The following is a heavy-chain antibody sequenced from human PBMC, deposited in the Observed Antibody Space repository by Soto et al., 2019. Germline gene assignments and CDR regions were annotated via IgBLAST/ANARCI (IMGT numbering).Heavy chain of an antibody. CDR3: ARDLRYSSSSQFYYYYGMDV. Sequence: SVKVSCKASGGTFSSYAISWVRQAPGQGLELMGGIIPIFGTANYAQKFQGRVTITADESTSTAYMELSSLRSEDTAVYYFARDLRYSSSSQFYYYYGMDVWGQGTTVTSP. D-gene: IGHD6-6*01. J-gene: IGHJ6*02. CDR1: GGTFSSYA. CDR2: IIPIFGTA. V-gene: IGHV1-69*13.